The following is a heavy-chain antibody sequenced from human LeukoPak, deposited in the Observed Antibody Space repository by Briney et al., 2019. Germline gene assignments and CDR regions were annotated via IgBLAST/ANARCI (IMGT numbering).Heavy chain of an antibody. D-gene: IGHD2-2*01. V-gene: IGHV1-46*01. Sequence: ASVKVSCKASGYTFTGYYMHWVRQAPGQGLEWMGWINPNSGGSTSYAQKFQGRVTMTRDMSTSTVYMELSSLRSEDTAVYYCAVPSHLLLSSTHPYYYMDVWDKGTTVTVSS. CDR3: AVPSHLLLSSTHPYYYMDV. CDR2: INPNSGGST. J-gene: IGHJ6*03. CDR1: GYTFTGYY.